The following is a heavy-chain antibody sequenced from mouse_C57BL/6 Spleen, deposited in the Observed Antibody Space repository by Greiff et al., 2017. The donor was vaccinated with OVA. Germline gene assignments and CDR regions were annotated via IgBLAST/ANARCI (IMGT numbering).Heavy chain of an antibody. CDR3: ARWPYYYGSSFDY. CDR1: GYAFSSYW. CDR2: IYPGDGDT. D-gene: IGHD1-1*01. V-gene: IGHV1-80*01. Sequence: VQLQQSGAELVKPGASVKISCKASGYAFSSYWMNWVKQRPGKGLEWIGQIYPGDGDTNYNGKFKGKATLTADKSSSTAYMQLSSLTSEDSAVDFCARWPYYYGSSFDYWGQGTTLTVSS. J-gene: IGHJ2*01.